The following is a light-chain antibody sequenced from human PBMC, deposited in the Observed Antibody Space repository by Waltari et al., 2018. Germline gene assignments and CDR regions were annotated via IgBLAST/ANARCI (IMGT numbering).Light chain of an antibody. J-gene: IGLJ2*01. Sequence: QSALPQPRSVSGSPGQSVTISCPGTSSDLGGYHYVSWYQQPPGTAPKLMIYEVSNRPSGVPDRFSGSKSGNTASLTISGLQAEDEADYYCCSYAGSYTWVFGGGTKLTVL. CDR2: EVS. CDR1: SSDLGGYHY. V-gene: IGLV2-11*01. CDR3: CSYAGSYTWV.